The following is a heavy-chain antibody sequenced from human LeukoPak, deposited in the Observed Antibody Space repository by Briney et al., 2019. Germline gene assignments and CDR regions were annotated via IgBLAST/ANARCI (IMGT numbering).Heavy chain of an antibody. J-gene: IGHJ4*02. CDR1: GGSFSGYY. CDR2: INHSGST. CDR3: ARFSVEMATIGSYYFDY. Sequence: SETLSLTCAVYGGSFSGYYWSWLRQPPGKGLEWIGEINHSGSTNYNPSLKSRVTISVDTSKNQFSLKLSSVTAADTAVYYCARFSVEMATIGSYYFDYWSQGTLVTVSS. D-gene: IGHD5-12*01. V-gene: IGHV4-34*01.